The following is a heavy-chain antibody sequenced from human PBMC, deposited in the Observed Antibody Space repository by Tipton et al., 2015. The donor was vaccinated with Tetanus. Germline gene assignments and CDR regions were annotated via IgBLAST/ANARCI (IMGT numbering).Heavy chain of an antibody. Sequence: TLSLTCTVSGGSISSGGYYWSWIRQHPGKGLEWIGDIYYSGSTYYNPSLKSRVTLSVDTSKNQFSLKLNSVTAADTAVYYCARDQARGARGWNYFDYWGQGTLVPVSS. J-gene: IGHJ4*02. V-gene: IGHV4-31*03. CDR3: ARDQARGARGWNYFDY. D-gene: IGHD1-26*01. CDR2: IYYSGST. CDR1: GGSISSGGYY.